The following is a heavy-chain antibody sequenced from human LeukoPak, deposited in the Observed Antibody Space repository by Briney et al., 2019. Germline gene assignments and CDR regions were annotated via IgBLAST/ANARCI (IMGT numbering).Heavy chain of an antibody. J-gene: IGHJ4*02. Sequence: GGSLRLSCAASGFTFSSYWMSWARQAPGKGLEWVANIKEDGSQKNYVDSVKGRFTISRDNAKKSLYLQMISLRAEDTAVYYCARDRPSGSYDYWGQGALVTVSS. V-gene: IGHV3-7*01. CDR1: GFTFSSYW. CDR2: IKEDGSQK. CDR3: ARDRPSGSYDY. D-gene: IGHD1-26*01.